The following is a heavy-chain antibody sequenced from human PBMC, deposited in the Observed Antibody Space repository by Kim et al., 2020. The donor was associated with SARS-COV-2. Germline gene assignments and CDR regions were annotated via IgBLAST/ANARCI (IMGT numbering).Heavy chain of an antibody. J-gene: IGHJ3*02. D-gene: IGHD5-12*01. CDR2: IYYSGST. Sequence: SETLSLTCTVSGGSISSYYWSWIRQPPGKGLEWIGYIYYSGSTNYNPSLKSRVTISVDTSKNQFSLKLSSVTAADTAVYYCARVSTQPQRWLQPRGAFDIWGQGTMVTVSS. V-gene: IGHV4-59*01. CDR3: ARVSTQPQRWLQPRGAFDI. CDR1: GGSISSYY.